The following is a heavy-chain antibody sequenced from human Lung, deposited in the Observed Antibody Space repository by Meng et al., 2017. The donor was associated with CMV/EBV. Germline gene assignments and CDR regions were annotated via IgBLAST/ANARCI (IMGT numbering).Heavy chain of an antibody. J-gene: IGHJ4*02. Sequence: ASVKVSCKVSGYNIIELSMQWVRQAPGKGLEWMGGFDPEDGEPIFAQKFQGRVRLTEDTSTNTAYMELRSLTSADTAVYYCVTDDLCSGGDCSVGYWGQGVLVTVSS. CDR1: GYNIIELS. D-gene: IGHD2-21*02. CDR2: FDPEDGEP. CDR3: VTDDLCSGGDCSVGY. V-gene: IGHV1-24*01.